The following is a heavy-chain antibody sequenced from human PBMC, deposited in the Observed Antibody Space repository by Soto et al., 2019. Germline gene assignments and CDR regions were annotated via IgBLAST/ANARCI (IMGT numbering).Heavy chain of an antibody. V-gene: IGHV3-23*01. D-gene: IGHD1-7*01. CDR2: ISGSGGST. J-gene: IGHJ6*02. CDR3: AEDRELELRYYYYGMDV. CDR1: GFTFSSYA. Sequence: LRLSCAASGFTFSSYAMSWVRQAPGKGLEWVSAISGSGGSTYYADSVKGRFTISRDNSKNTLYLQMNNLRAEDTAVYYCAEDRELELRYYYYGMDVWGQGTTVTVSS.